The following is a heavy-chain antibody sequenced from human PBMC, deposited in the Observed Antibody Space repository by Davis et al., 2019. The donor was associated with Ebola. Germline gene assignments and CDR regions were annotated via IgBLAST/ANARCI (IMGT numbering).Heavy chain of an antibody. CDR2: ISSDGGTT. CDR1: GFTFSNYW. V-gene: IGHV3-74*01. Sequence: HTGGSLRLSCAASGFTFSNYWMHWVRQAPGKGLVWVSRISSDGGTTTYADSVKGRFTISRDNAKNSLFLEMNSLRAEDTAFYYCASGDGRGRSYDMDVWGQGTTVTVSS. D-gene: IGHD3/OR15-3a*01. CDR3: ASGDGRGRSYDMDV. J-gene: IGHJ6*03.